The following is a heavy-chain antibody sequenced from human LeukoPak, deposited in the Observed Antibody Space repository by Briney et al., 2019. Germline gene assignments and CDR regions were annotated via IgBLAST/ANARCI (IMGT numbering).Heavy chain of an antibody. Sequence: GGSLRLSCAVSGFTVYSNYMTWVRQAPGKGPEWLSVIYSSGDTYYADSVKGRFIISRDNSKNMVYLQMNSLRAEDTAVYYCGRTYYYQYMDVWGKGTRVTVSS. CDR3: GRTYYYQYMDV. V-gene: IGHV3-53*01. CDR2: IYSSGDT. J-gene: IGHJ6*03. CDR1: GFTVYSNY.